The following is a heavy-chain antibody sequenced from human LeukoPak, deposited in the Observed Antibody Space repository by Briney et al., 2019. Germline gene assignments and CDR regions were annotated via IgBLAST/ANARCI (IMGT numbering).Heavy chain of an antibody. V-gene: IGHV4-59*01. Sequence: SETLSLTCTVSGGSISSYYWSWIRQPPGKGLEWIGYIYYSGSTNYNPSLKGRVTISVDTSKNQFSLKLSSVTAADTAVYYCARAVVHDAFDIWGQGTMVTVSS. D-gene: IGHD3-22*01. CDR1: GGSISSYY. CDR2: IYYSGST. J-gene: IGHJ3*02. CDR3: ARAVVHDAFDI.